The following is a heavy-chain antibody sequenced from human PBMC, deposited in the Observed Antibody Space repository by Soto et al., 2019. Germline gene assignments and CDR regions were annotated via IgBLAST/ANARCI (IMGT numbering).Heavy chain of an antibody. CDR3: AKDGGYSSGRYGA. V-gene: IGHV3-9*01. J-gene: IGHJ5*02. Sequence: EVQLVESGGGLVQPGRSLRLSCAASGFTFDDYAMHWVRQAPWKGLEWVSGISWNSGSIGYADSVKGRFTISRDNAKNSLYLQMNSLRAEDTSLYYCAKDGGYSSGRYGAWGQGTLVTVSS. CDR2: ISWNSGSI. D-gene: IGHD6-19*01. CDR1: GFTFDDYA.